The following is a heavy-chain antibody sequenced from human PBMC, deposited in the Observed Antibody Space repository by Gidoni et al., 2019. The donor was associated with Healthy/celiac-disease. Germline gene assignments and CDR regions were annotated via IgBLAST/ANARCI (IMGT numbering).Heavy chain of an antibody. CDR3: AKDKQQWLGGKQRIEY. CDR2: ISYDGSNK. J-gene: IGHJ4*02. D-gene: IGHD6-19*01. V-gene: IGHV3-30*18. CDR1: TFSSYG. Sequence: TFSSYGMHWVRQAPGKGLEWVAVISYDGSNKYYADSVKGRFTISRDNSKNTLYLQMNSLRAEDTAVYYCAKDKQQWLGGKQRIEYWGQGTLVTVSS.